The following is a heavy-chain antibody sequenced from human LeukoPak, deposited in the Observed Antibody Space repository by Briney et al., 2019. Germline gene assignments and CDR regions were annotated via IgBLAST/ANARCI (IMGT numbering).Heavy chain of an antibody. V-gene: IGHV3-9*01. J-gene: IGHJ4*02. CDR1: GFTFEEYA. CDR2: ISWNSGSV. CDR3: ARDQGYDILTGYTLSYFDY. Sequence: GGSLRLSCAVSGFTFEEYAMHWVRQGPGKGLEWVSGISWNSGSVGYADSVKGRFTLSRDNAKNSLYLQMNSLRAEGTAVYYCARDQGYDILTGYTLSYFDYWGQGTLVTVSS. D-gene: IGHD3-9*01.